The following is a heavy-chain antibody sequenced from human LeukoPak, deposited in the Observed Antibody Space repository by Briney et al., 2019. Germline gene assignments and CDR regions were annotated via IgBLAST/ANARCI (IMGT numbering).Heavy chain of an antibody. V-gene: IGHV3-23*01. CDR1: GFTFSSYA. J-gene: IGHJ5*02. Sequence: GGSPRLSCAASGFTFSSYAMSWVRQAPGKGLEWVSAISGSGGSTYYAVSVKGRFTISRDNSKNTLYLQMNSLRAEDTAVYYCAKEPTSSSDWPGGFDPWGQGTLVTVSS. CDR3: AKEPTSSSDWPGGFDP. CDR2: ISGSGGST. D-gene: IGHD6-19*01.